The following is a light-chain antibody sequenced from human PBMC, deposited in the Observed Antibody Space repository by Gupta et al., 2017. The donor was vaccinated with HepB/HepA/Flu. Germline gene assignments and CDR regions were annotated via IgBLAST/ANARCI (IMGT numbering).Light chain of an antibody. J-gene: IGLJ2*01. Sequence: QSALTQVASVSGSPGQSITISCTGTSPAIGGSEYVSWYQQHPGKAPKLLIEEVSRRPSGVSSRFSASKSGITGSLTISGLQAEDEAYYNCNSNSHTTQIVVGGGTKLTVL. CDR1: SPAIGGSEY. CDR3: NSNSHTTQIV. CDR2: EVS. V-gene: IGLV2-14*03.